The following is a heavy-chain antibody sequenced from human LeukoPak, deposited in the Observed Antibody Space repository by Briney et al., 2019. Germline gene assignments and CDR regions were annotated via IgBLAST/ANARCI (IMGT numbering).Heavy chain of an antibody. Sequence: GGSLRLSCAASGFTFDDYTMYWVRQPPGKGLECVSLLTWNADRTYYADSVKGRFTISRDNSKNSLYLQMNSLKIEDTALYYCARDIAVAATGGAFDYWGQGTLVTVSS. CDR3: ARDIAVAATGGAFDY. J-gene: IGHJ4*02. CDR2: LTWNADRT. D-gene: IGHD2-15*01. CDR1: GFTFDDYT. V-gene: IGHV3-43*01.